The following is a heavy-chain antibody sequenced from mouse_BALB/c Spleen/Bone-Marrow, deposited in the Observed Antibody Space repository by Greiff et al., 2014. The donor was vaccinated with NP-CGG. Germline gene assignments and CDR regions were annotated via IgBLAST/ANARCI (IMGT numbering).Heavy chain of an antibody. D-gene: IGHD2-14*01. CDR2: IDPANGNT. CDR1: GFNIKDTY. V-gene: IGHV14-3*02. CDR3: ASYRYAWYFDV. Sequence: VQLKESGAELVKPGASVKLSCTASGFNIKDTYMHWVKQRPGQGLEWIGRIDPANGNTKYDPKFQGKATITADTSSKTAYLQLSSLTSEDTAVYYCASYRYAWYFDVWGAGTTVTVSS. J-gene: IGHJ1*01.